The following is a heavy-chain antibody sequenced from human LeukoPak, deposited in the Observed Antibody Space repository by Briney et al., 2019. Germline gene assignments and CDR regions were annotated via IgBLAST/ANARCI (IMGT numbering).Heavy chain of an antibody. V-gene: IGHV1-18*01. CDR2: ISAYNGNT. D-gene: IGHD3-3*01. Sequence: ASVKVSCKASGYTFTSYGISWVRQAPGQGLEWMGWISAYNGNTNYAQKLQGRVTITADKSTSTAYMELSSLRSEDTAVYYCAIGVVTLMDVWGQGTTVTVSS. J-gene: IGHJ6*02. CDR3: AIGVVTLMDV. CDR1: GYTFTSYG.